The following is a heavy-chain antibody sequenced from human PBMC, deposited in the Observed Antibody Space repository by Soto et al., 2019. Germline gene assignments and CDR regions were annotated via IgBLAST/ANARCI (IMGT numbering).Heavy chain of an antibody. V-gene: IGHV6-1*01. CDR3: ARDRDFVLVPAAHYYYGMDV. J-gene: IGHJ6*02. D-gene: IGHD2-2*01. CDR2: TYYRSKWYN. Sequence: ASSVEGACRYRGARNCITTNPSRGLEWLGRTYYRSKWYNDYAVSVKSRITINPDTSKNQFSLQLNSVTPEDTAVYYCARDRDFVLVPAAHYYYGMDVWGQGTTVTVSS. CDR1: VEGACRYRGA.